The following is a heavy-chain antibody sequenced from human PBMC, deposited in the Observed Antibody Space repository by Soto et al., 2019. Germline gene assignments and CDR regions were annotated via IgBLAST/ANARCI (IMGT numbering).Heavy chain of an antibody. CDR3: ARGDYESAPGKNNWFDP. Sequence: QVQLVQSGAEVKKPGSSVNVSCKASGGTFSSYAISWVRQAPGQGLEWMGGIIPIFGTANYAQKFQGRVTITADESTSTAYMELSSLRSEDTAVYYCARGDYESAPGKNNWFDPWGQGTLVTVSS. CDR2: IIPIFGTA. J-gene: IGHJ5*02. D-gene: IGHD3-22*01. CDR1: GGTFSSYA. V-gene: IGHV1-69*01.